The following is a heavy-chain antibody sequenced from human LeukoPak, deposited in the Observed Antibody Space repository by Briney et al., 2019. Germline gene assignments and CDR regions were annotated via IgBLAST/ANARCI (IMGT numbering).Heavy chain of an antibody. CDR2: INHSGST. CDR3: ARGPSRYYYGSYRYYYYMDV. V-gene: IGHV4-34*01. CDR1: GGSFSGYY. J-gene: IGHJ6*03. Sequence: SETLSLTCAVYGGSFSGYYWSWIRQPPGKGLEWIGEINHSGSTNYNPSLKSRVTISVDTSKNQFSLKLSSVTAADTAVYYCARGPSRYYYGSYRYYYYMDVWGKGTTVTVSS. D-gene: IGHD3-10*01.